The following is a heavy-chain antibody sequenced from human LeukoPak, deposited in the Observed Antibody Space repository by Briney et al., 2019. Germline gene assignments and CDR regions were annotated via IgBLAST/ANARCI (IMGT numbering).Heavy chain of an antibody. Sequence: PGRSLRLSCAASGFTFSSYAMHWVRQAPGKGLEWVAVISYDGSNKYYADSVKGRFTISRDNSKNTLYLQMNSLRAEDTAVYYCARGDYGDYLRPFDYWGQGTLVTVSS. CDR3: ARGDYGDYLRPFDY. CDR1: GFTFSSYA. J-gene: IGHJ4*02. D-gene: IGHD4-17*01. CDR2: ISYDGSNK. V-gene: IGHV3-30-3*01.